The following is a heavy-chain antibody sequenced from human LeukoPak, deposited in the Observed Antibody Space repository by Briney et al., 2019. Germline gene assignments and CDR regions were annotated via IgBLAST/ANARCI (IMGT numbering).Heavy chain of an antibody. J-gene: IGHJ3*02. V-gene: IGHV3-48*03. CDR2: ISSSGSTI. Sequence: PGGSLRLSCAASGFTFSSYEMNWVRQAPGKGLEWVSYISSSGSTIYYADSVKGRFTISRDNAKNSLYLQMNSLRAEDTAVYYCARDSQGLRAFDIWGQGTMVTVSS. CDR3: ARDSQGLRAFDI. CDR1: GFTFSSYE.